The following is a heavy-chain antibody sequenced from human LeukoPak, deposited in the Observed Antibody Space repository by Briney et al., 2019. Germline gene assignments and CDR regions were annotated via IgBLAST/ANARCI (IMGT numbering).Heavy chain of an antibody. D-gene: IGHD7-27*01. V-gene: IGHV4-61*02. J-gene: IGHJ4*02. CDR2: FSASGNS. CDR1: GDSISSDDYY. CDR3: ASRKLGNDY. Sequence: SETLSLTCTVSGDSISSDDYYWSWIRQPAGKGLEWIGRFSASGNSNYNPSLKSRLTISVDTSKNQFSLKLISVTAADTAVYYCASRKLGNDYWGQGTLVTVSS.